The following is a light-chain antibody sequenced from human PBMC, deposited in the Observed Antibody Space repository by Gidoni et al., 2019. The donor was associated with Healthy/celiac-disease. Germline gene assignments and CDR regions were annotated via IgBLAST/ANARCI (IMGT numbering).Light chain of an antibody. CDR1: QSINSY. J-gene: IGKJ3*01. V-gene: IGKV1-39*01. CDR3: QQSYSTPIFT. CDR2: AAS. Sequence: DIQLTQSPSSLSASVGDRVTITCRASQSINSYLNWYQQKPGKAPKLLIYAASSLQSGVPSRFSGSGSGTDSTLTIRSLQPEDFATYYCQQSYSTPIFTFGPGTKVEIK.